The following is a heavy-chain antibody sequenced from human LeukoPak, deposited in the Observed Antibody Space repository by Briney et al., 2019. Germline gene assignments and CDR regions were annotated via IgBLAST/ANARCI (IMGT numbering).Heavy chain of an antibody. CDR2: TYYRSKWYN. Sequence: SQTLSLTCAVSWDVLSSKIGPWMWIRQSPSRGFEWLGRTYYRSKWYNNYAVSVKSRITINPDTSRNQYSLHLNSVTPADTAVYYCTGEAVWGTSDYWAQGTLVTVSS. V-gene: IGHV6-1*01. CDR1: WDVLSSKIGP. J-gene: IGHJ4*02. D-gene: IGHD3-16*01. CDR3: TGEAVWGTSDY.